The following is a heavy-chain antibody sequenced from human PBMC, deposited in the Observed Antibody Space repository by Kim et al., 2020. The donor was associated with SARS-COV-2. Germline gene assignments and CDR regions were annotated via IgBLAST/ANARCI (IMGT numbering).Heavy chain of an antibody. J-gene: IGHJ4*02. V-gene: IGHV3-30*03. CDR2: KK. CDR3: ARDRWTGFDY. Sequence: KKSYAESVEGRFTISSDNSKNPLYLQMNSLRAEDTAVYYCARDRWTGFDYWGQGTLVTVSS. D-gene: IGHD1-1*01.